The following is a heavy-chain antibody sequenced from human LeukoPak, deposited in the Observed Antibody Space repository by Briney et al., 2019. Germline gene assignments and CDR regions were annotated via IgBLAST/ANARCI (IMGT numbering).Heavy chain of an antibody. CDR3: ARDQGLTAPPPYGLDV. Sequence: ASVKVSCKASGYTFTSYAISWVRQAPGQGLEWMGWISGYNGNTKYAQKVQGRVTMTTDTSTSTAYMELSSLRSEETAVYYCARDQGLTAPPPYGLDVWGQGTTVTVSS. CDR1: GYTFTSYA. V-gene: IGHV1-18*01. CDR2: ISGYNGNT. D-gene: IGHD5-18*01. J-gene: IGHJ6*02.